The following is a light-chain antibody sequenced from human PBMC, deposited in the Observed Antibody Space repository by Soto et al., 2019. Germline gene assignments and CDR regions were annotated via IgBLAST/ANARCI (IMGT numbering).Light chain of an antibody. CDR1: QSVSSSY. V-gene: IGKV3-20*01. CDR2: GTS. Sequence: IVLTQSPGTLSLSPGERATLSCRASQSVSSSYLAWYQQKSGQPPRLLISGTSNRATGIPDRFSGSGSGTDFTLTISRLEPEDFAVYYCHQYSSSRRTFGQGTKVDIK. J-gene: IGKJ1*01. CDR3: HQYSSSRRT.